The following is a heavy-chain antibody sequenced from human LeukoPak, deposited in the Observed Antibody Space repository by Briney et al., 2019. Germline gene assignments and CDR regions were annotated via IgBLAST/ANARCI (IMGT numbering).Heavy chain of an antibody. CDR1: GFTFGDYA. CDR2: IRSKAYGGTT. Sequence: GGSLRLSCTASGFTFGDYAMSWVRQAPGKGLEWVGFIRSKAYGGTTEYAASVKGRFTISRDDSKSIAYLQMNSLKTEGTAVYYCTRGPRYCSGGSCFLNYWGQGTLVTVSS. D-gene: IGHD2-15*01. J-gene: IGHJ4*02. V-gene: IGHV3-49*04. CDR3: TRGPRYCSGGSCFLNY.